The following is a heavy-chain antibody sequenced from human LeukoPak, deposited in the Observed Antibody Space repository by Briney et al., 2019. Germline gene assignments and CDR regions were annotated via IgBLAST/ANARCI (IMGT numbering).Heavy chain of an antibody. J-gene: IGHJ4*02. V-gene: IGHV3-23*01. CDR3: AKASWVSTADAVL. Sequence: GGSLTLSCAASGFTFSSYAMSWVREAPARGLEWVSSLRGNGGTFYADSVKGRFTLSRDESKNTVYLHLNELRVEDTAVYYCAKASWVSTADAVLWGQGTVVIVSS. CDR1: GFTFSSYA. D-gene: IGHD3-16*01. CDR2: LRGNGGT.